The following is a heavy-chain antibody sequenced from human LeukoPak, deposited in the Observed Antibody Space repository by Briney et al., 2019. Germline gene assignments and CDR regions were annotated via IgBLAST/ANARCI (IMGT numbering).Heavy chain of an antibody. CDR3: ARGLRWPDF. V-gene: IGHV3-7*03. CDR1: GLTFNIDW. Sequence: GGSLRLSCATSGLTFNIDWMNWVRQAPGKGLEWVANIKPDGSAKSYVDSVRGRFTISRDNAKESLFLQMNSLRADDTAVYYCARGLRWPDFWGQGTLVTVFS. D-gene: IGHD4-23*01. CDR2: IKPDGSAK. J-gene: IGHJ4*02.